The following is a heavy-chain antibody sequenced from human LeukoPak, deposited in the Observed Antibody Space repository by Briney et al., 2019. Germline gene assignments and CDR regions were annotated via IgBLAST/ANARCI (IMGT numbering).Heavy chain of an antibody. J-gene: IGHJ3*02. CDR3: ARSRCSSISCASRGAFDI. V-gene: IGHV4-4*07. CDR1: GGSISNYY. Sequence: SGTLCFTGTVSGGSISNYYWSWIGQRAGKGLELMGRISTRGSTNYLPSLKSRATMSVDTSKTQCSLKLSSVTAAARAVYYSARSRCSSISCASRGAFDIWGQGTMVTVPS. CDR2: ISTRGST. D-gene: IGHD2-2*01.